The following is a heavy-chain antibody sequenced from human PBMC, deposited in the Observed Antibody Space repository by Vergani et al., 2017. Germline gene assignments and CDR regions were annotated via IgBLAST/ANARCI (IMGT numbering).Heavy chain of an antibody. CDR1: GGTFSSYT. D-gene: IGHD7-27*01. CDR3: ARGRTGDYYYYYGMDV. Sequence: QVQLVQSGAEVKKPGSSVKVSCKASGGTFSSYTISWVRQAPGQGLEWMGRIIPILGIANYAQKFQGRVTITADKSTSTAYMELSSLRSEDTAVYYCARGRTGDYYYYYGMDVWGQGTTVTVSS. J-gene: IGHJ6*02. V-gene: IGHV1-69*02. CDR2: IIPILGIA.